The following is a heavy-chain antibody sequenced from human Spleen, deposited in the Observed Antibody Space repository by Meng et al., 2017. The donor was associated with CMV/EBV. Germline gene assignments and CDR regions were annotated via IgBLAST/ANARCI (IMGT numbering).Heavy chain of an antibody. CDR1: GLTFSNAW. CDR2: LKSKTDGGTT. Sequence: AASGLTFSNAWMNWVRQAPGKGLEWVGRLKSKTDGGTTDYAAPVKGRFTISRDDSKNTLYLQMNSLKIEDTAVYYCITGRQYVRFDYWGQGTLVTVSS. V-gene: IGHV3-15*01. CDR3: ITGRQYVRFDY. D-gene: IGHD2-2*01. J-gene: IGHJ4*02.